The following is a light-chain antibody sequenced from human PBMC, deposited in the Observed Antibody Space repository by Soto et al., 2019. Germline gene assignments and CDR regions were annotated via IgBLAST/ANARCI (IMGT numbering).Light chain of an antibody. V-gene: IGLV2-14*01. CDR2: EVS. CDR3: SSYAGSTAFYV. CDR1: SSDVGYYDF. Sequence: QSALTQPASVSGPPGQSITISCTGTSSDVGYYDFVSWYQQHPGKAPKLIIYEVSNRPSGVSDRFSASKSGNTASLTISGLQAEDEADYHCSSYAGSTAFYVFGTGTKV. J-gene: IGLJ1*01.